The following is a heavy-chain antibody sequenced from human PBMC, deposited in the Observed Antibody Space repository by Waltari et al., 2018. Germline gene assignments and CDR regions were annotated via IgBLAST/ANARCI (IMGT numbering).Heavy chain of an antibody. Sequence: QVQLVQSGAEVKKPGASVKVSCKASGYHFNNYYIYWVRQAPGQGLEWMGWVNPHSRGTSYSQKFQGRVTMTSDTAITTAYMELTWLRSDDTAIYYCAILGGLAAAGDFDHWGQGTLVIVSS. D-gene: IGHD6-13*01. J-gene: IGHJ4*02. V-gene: IGHV1-2*02. CDR2: VNPHSRGT. CDR3: AILGGLAAAGDFDH. CDR1: GYHFNNYY.